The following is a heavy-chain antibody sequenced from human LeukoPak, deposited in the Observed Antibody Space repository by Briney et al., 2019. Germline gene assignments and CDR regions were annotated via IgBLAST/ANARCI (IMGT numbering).Heavy chain of an antibody. J-gene: IGHJ4*02. V-gene: IGHV3-21*01. CDR1: GFTFSSYS. Sequence: GGSLRLSCAASGFTFSSYSMNWVRQAPGKGLEWVSSISSSSSYIYYADSEKGRFTIYRDNAKNSLYMQMNSLRAEDTAVYYCAREARKYYYGSGTRAEPYYWGQGTLVTVSS. CDR2: ISSSSSYI. CDR3: AREARKYYYGSGTRAEPYY. D-gene: IGHD3-10*01.